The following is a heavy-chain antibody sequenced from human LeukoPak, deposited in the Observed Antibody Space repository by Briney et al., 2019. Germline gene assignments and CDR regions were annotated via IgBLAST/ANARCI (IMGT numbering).Heavy chain of an antibody. Sequence: ASVKVSCKAYGYTFTSYYIHWVRQAPGQGLERMGIINPSGGSTRYAQKFQGRVTMTRDTSTSTVYMELSSLRSEDTAVYYCARDSDPYCGGDCSPSDSWGQGTLVTVSS. D-gene: IGHD2-21*02. CDR2: INPSGGST. J-gene: IGHJ4*02. CDR3: ARDSDPYCGGDCSPSDS. CDR1: GYTFTSYY. V-gene: IGHV1-46*01.